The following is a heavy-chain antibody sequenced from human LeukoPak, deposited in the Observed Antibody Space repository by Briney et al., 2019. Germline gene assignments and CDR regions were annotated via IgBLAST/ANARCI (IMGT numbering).Heavy chain of an antibody. CDR1: GFTFSSYA. CDR2: ISGSGGST. D-gene: IGHD3-22*01. CDR3: AKDKDSSGYMLALQY. J-gene: IGHJ1*01. Sequence: GGSLRLSCAASGFTFSSYAMSWVRQARGKGLEWVSAISGSGGSTYYADSAKGRFTISRANSKNTLYLQMNSLRADDTAVYYCAKDKDSSGYMLALQYWGQGTLVTVSS. V-gene: IGHV3-23*01.